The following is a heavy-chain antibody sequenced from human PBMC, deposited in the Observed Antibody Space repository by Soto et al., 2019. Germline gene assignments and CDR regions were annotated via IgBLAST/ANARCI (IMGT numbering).Heavy chain of an antibody. CDR1: GYTFDSRS. J-gene: IGHJ4*02. CDR2: IWSDGTNK. Sequence: QVQLVESGGGVVQPGMSLRLSCVTSGYTFDSRSMHWVRQAPGKGLEWVAVIWSDGTNKYYSDSLKGRFTISRDNSKETLYLEMSGLSAEDTAIYYCAREGVTSFYLDYWGQGTLVIVSS. D-gene: IGHD2-21*02. CDR3: AREGVTSFYLDY. V-gene: IGHV3-33*01.